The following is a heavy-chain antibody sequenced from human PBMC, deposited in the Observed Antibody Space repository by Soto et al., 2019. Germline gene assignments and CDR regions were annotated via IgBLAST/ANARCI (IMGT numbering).Heavy chain of an antibody. CDR2: IYTTGTT. D-gene: IGHD3-16*01. J-gene: IGHJ4*02. CDR3: ARLGTNGQTLDY. V-gene: IGHV4-4*07. Sequence: SATRSLTCTVSGDSISDYFWTWIRPPAGKGLEWIGRIYTTGTTNYNPSLKSRVSMSVDTSKNQFSLRLSSVTAADTAVYYCARLGTNGQTLDYWGQGTLVTVSS. CDR1: GDSISDYF.